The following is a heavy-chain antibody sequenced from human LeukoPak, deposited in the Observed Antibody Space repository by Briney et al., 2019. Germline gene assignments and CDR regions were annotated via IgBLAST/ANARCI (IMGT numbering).Heavy chain of an antibody. J-gene: IGHJ6*03. CDR2: IYYSGST. CDR1: GGSISSHY. Sequence: SETLSLTCTVSGGSISSHYWSWIRQPPGKGLEWIGYIYYSGSTNYNPSLKSRVTISVDTSKNQFSLKLSSVTAADTAVYYCARSKMYYDFSYYYMDVSGKGTTVTVFS. V-gene: IGHV4-59*11. CDR3: ARSKMYYDFSYYYMDV. D-gene: IGHD3-3*01.